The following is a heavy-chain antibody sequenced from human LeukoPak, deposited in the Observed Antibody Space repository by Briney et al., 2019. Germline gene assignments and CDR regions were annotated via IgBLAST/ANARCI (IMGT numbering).Heavy chain of an antibody. J-gene: IGHJ6*02. V-gene: IGHV3-33*01. Sequence: GRSLRLSCAASGFTFSSYGMHWVRQAPGKGLEWVAVIWYDGSNKYYADSVKGRFTISRDNSKNTLYLQVNSLRAEDTAVYYCARQRGYCSSTSCSYYGMDVWGQGTTVTVSS. CDR2: IWYDGSNK. CDR1: GFTFSSYG. CDR3: ARQRGYCSSTSCSYYGMDV. D-gene: IGHD2-2*01.